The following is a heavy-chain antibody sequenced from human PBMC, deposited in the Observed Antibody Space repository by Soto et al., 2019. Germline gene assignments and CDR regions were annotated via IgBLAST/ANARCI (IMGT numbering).Heavy chain of an antibody. J-gene: IGHJ6*03. D-gene: IGHD3-10*01. CDR1: GDSVSSNSGA. V-gene: IGHV6-1*01. Sequence: PSQTLSLTCAISGDSVSSNSGAWHWIRQSPSRGLEWLGRTYYRSKWNNEYAPSVKSRITINPDTSKNQFSLHVNSVAPEDTAVYYCARDGGSERARYMDVWGKGTTVTVS. CDR3: ARDGGSERARYMDV. CDR2: TYYRSKWNN.